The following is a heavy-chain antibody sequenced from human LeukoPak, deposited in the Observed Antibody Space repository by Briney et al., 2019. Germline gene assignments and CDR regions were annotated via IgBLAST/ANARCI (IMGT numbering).Heavy chain of an antibody. Sequence: GGSLRLSCVVSGVTFNNYAMSWVRQAPGKGLEWISGISGSGDRTDQADPVKGRFTISRDNSENTLYLQMISLRTEDTAVYYCAKDLSTSNSPAWGYYYKYGMDVWGQGTTVTVSS. D-gene: IGHD3-16*01. J-gene: IGHJ6*02. CDR2: ISGSGDRT. CDR3: AKDLSTSNSPAWGYYYKYGMDV. V-gene: IGHV3-23*01. CDR1: GVTFNNYA.